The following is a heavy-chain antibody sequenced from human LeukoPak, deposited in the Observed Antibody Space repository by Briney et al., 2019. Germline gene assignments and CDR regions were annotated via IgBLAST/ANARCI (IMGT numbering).Heavy chain of an antibody. CDR1: GGSFSGYY. J-gene: IGHJ4*02. V-gene: IGHV4-34*01. CDR2: INHSGST. Sequence: SETLSLTCDVYGGSFSGYYWSWIRQPPGKGLEWIGEINHSGSTNYNPSLESRVTISVDTSKNQFSLKLRSVTAADTAVYYCAREAPRDYYDSSGPDYWGQGTLVTVSS. D-gene: IGHD3-22*01. CDR3: AREAPRDYYDSSGPDY.